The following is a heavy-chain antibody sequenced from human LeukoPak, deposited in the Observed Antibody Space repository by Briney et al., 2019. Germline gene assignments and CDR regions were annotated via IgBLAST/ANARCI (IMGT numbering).Heavy chain of an antibody. CDR3: ARADSSSGRYYYYMDV. Sequence: PSETLSLTCTVSGYSISSGYYWGWIRQPPGKGLEWIGSIYHSGSTYYNPSLKSRVTISVDTSKNQFSLKPSSVTAADTAVYYCARADSSSGRYYYYMDVWGKGTTVTVSS. CDR1: GYSISSGYY. J-gene: IGHJ6*03. CDR2: IYHSGST. D-gene: IGHD6-6*01. V-gene: IGHV4-38-2*02.